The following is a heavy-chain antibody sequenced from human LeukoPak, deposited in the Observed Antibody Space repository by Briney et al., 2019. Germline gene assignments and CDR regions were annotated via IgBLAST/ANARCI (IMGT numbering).Heavy chain of an antibody. CDR3: ARDRTGDDDAFDI. D-gene: IGHD7-27*01. J-gene: IGHJ3*02. Sequence: SGGSLRLSCAASGFTFSSYSMNWVRQAPGKGLEWVSYISSSSSSTIYYADSVKGRFTISRDNAKNSLYLQMNSLRAEDTAVYYCARDRTGDDDAFDIWGQGTMVTVSS. CDR1: GFTFSSYS. CDR2: ISSSSSSTI. V-gene: IGHV3-48*04.